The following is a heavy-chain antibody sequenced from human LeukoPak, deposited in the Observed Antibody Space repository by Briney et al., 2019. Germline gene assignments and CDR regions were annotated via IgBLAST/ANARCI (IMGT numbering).Heavy chain of an antibody. CDR1: GFTFSGSD. J-gene: IGHJ4*02. CDR2: IRSKANTYAT. Sequence: GGSLRLSCAASGFTFSGSDMHWVRQASGKGLEWVGRIRSKANTYATAYAASVKGRFTISRDDSKNTAYLQMNSLKTEDTAVYYCATLTSNWHDYWGQGTLVTVSS. CDR3: ATLTSNWHDY. D-gene: IGHD6-13*01. V-gene: IGHV3-73*01.